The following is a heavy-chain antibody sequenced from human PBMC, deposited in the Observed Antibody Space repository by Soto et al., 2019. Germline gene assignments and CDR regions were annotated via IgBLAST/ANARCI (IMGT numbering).Heavy chain of an antibody. CDR1: GFTFSSYA. J-gene: IGHJ4*02. CDR2: ISGSGGST. CDR3: AKDITMIVVVITSALDY. V-gene: IGHV3-23*01. Sequence: PGGSLRRSCAASGFTFSSYAMSWVRQAPGKGLEWVSAISGSGGSTYYADPVKGRFTISRDNSKNTLYLQMNSLRAEDTAVYYCAKDITMIVVVITSALDYWGQGTLVTVSS. D-gene: IGHD3-22*01.